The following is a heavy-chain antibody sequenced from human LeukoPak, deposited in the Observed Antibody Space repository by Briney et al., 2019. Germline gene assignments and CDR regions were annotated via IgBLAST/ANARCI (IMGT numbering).Heavy chain of an antibody. V-gene: IGHV7-4-1*02. CDR3: ARNAQPPYYYDSSGYYNY. CDR1: GYTFTSYA. Sequence: GASVKVSCKASGYTFTSYAMNWVRQAPGQGLEWMGWINTNTGNPTYAQGFTGRFVFSLDTSVSTAFLQISSLKAEDTAVYYCARNAQPPYYYDSSGYYNYWGQGTLVTVSS. D-gene: IGHD3-22*01. J-gene: IGHJ4*02. CDR2: INTNTGNP.